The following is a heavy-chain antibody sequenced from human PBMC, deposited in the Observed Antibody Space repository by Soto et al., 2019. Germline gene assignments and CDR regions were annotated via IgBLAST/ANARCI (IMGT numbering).Heavy chain of an antibody. D-gene: IGHD3-22*01. V-gene: IGHV4-34*01. Sequence: QVQLQQWGAGLLKPSETLSLTCAVYGGSFSGYYWSWIRQPPGKGLEWIGEINHSGSTNYNPSLKSRVTISVDTSTNQFALQLSSVTAADTAVYYCASRVGYYDSSGSDYWGQGTLVTVSS. J-gene: IGHJ4*02. CDR1: GGSFSGYY. CDR3: ASRVGYYDSSGSDY. CDR2: INHSGST.